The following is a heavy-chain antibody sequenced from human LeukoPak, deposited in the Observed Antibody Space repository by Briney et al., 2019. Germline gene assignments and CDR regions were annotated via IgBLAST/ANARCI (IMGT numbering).Heavy chain of an antibody. D-gene: IGHD6-19*01. CDR1: GGSISSSSYY. CDR3: ARASRELASSGWYEWWFDP. CDR2: IYYSGST. Sequence: SETLSLTCTVSGGSISSSSYYWGWIRQPPGKGLEWIGSIYYSGSTYYNPSLKSRVTISVDTSKNQFSLKLSSVTAADTAVYYCARASRELASSGWYEWWFDPWGQGTLVTVSS. J-gene: IGHJ5*02. V-gene: IGHV4-39*07.